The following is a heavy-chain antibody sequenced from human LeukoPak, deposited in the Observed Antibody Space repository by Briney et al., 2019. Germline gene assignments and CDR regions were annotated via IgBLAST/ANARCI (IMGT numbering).Heavy chain of an antibody. V-gene: IGHV4-59*01. CDR2: TYDSGSS. J-gene: IGHJ4*02. D-gene: IGHD2-2*01. Sequence: SETLSLSCAVSGGSMRNYYWSWIRQPPGKGLEWIGYTYDSGSSSYNPSLRSRVSISIDTSKNQFSLNLSSVTAADTAVYYCARGWASSWYYFDFWGQGTLVTVSS. CDR3: ARGWASSWYYFDF. CDR1: GGSMRNYY.